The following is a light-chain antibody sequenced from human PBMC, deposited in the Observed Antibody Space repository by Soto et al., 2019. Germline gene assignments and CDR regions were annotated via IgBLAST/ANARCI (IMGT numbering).Light chain of an antibody. J-gene: IGKJ1*01. CDR2: GAS. CDR3: QQSNNWPWT. V-gene: IGKV3-15*01. CDR1: QSVSTN. Sequence: EIVLTQSPGTVSLSPGERATLSCRASQSVSTNLAWYQQKPGQAPMLLIFGASTRATGVPARFSGSGSGTDFTLTINSLQSEDFAVYYCQQSNNWPWTFGQGTKVDIK.